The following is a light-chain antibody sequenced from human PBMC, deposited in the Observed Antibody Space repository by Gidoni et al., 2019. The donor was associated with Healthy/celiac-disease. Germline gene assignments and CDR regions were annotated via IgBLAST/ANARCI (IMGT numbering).Light chain of an antibody. Sequence: DIQMTQSPSSLSASVGDRVTITCRASQSISSYLNWYQQKPGKAPKLLIYAASSLQSGVPSRFSGSGSGTDFTLTISSLQPEDFETYYCQQSYRSITFGQGTRLEIK. V-gene: IGKV1-39*01. CDR2: AAS. CDR1: QSISSY. J-gene: IGKJ5*01. CDR3: QQSYRSIT.